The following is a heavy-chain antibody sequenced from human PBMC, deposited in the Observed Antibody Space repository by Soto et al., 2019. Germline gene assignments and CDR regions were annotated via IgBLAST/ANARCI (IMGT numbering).Heavy chain of an antibody. D-gene: IGHD6-13*01. Sequence: EVQLVQSGAEVKKPGESLRISCKDSGYSFTTYWISWVRQMPGKGLEWMGRIDPSDSYTNYSPSFQGHVTISADKSISTAYLQWSSLKASDTTMYYCAVIAAAGPDYWGQGTLVTVSS. J-gene: IGHJ4*02. CDR3: AVIAAAGPDY. CDR1: GYSFTTYW. V-gene: IGHV5-10-1*01. CDR2: IDPSDSYT.